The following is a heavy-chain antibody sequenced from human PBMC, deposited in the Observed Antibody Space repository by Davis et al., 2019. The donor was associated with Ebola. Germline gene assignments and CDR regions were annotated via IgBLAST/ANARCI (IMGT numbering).Heavy chain of an antibody. Sequence: MPSETLSLTCTVSGGSISSDYWSWIRQPPGKGLEWIGSSYYSGSTNYNPSLKCRVTIYVDTSKNQFSLRLSSVTAADTAVYYCARHPLWFRERSRFDYWGQGTLVTVSS. D-gene: IGHD3-10*01. CDR3: ARHPLWFRERSRFDY. CDR1: GGSISSDY. CDR2: SYYSGST. J-gene: IGHJ4*02. V-gene: IGHV4-59*08.